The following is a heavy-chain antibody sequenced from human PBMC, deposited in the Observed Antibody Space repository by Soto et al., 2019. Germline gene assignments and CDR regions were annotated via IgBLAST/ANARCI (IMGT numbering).Heavy chain of an antibody. J-gene: IGHJ4*02. CDR1: GGTCSSYT. Sequence: QVQLVQSGAEVKKPGSSVKVSCKASGGTCSSYTIRWVRQAPGQGLEWMGRIIPILGIANYAQKFQGRVTITADKSTSTAYLELSNLRSEDKAVYYCAMEYCSSTSCYRAYWGQGTLVAVSS. V-gene: IGHV1-69*02. CDR3: AMEYCSSTSCYRAY. CDR2: IIPILGIA. D-gene: IGHD2-2*02.